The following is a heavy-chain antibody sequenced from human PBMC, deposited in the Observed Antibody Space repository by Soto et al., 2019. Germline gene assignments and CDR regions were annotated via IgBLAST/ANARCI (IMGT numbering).Heavy chain of an antibody. J-gene: IGHJ6*02. CDR3: ARGGPGIAALYYYYYGMDV. V-gene: IGHV1-3*01. CDR2: INAGNGNT. CDR1: GYTFTSYA. Sequence: QVQLVQSGAEVKKPGASVKVSCKASGYTFTSYAMHWVRQAPGQRLEWMGWINAGNGNTKYSQKFQGRVTITRDTSASTAYMEVSSLRSEDTAVYYCARGGPGIAALYYYYYGMDVWGQGTTVTVSS. D-gene: IGHD6-13*01.